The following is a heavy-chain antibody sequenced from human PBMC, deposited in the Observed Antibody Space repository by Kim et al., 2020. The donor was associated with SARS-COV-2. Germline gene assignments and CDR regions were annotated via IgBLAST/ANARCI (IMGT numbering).Heavy chain of an antibody. CDR2: IYSNGYT. V-gene: IGHV4-59*01. J-gene: IGHJ6*02. D-gene: IGHD4-17*01. Sequence: SETLSLTCSVSGVSISSYYWSWIQQPPWKGLEWIGYIYSNGYTNYNPSLNSRVAMSVDTSKNRFSLKLRSVTAADTAVYYCAREDYDDYGSAMDGCGHGT. CDR3: AREDYDDYGSAMDG. CDR1: GVSISSYY.